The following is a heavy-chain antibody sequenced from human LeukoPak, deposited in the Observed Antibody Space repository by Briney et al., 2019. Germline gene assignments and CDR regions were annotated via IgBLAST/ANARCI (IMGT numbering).Heavy chain of an antibody. CDR1: GFTFGDNA. D-gene: IGHD6-6*01. J-gene: IGHJ4*02. CDR3: VSGLEYSSSSVRFDY. V-gene: IGHV3-49*04. Sequence: PGGSLRLSCTASGFTFGDNAMSWVRQAPGKGLEWVGFIGSKTYGGTTEYAASVKGGFTISRDDSKSIGYLQMNSLKSEDTAVYYCVSGLEYSSSSVRFDYWGQGTLVTVSS. CDR2: IGSKTYGGTT.